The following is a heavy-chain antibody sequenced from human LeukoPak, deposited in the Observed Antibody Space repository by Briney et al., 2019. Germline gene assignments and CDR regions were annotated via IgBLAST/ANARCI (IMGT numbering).Heavy chain of an antibody. CDR3: ARDWGSEVYYYDSSGHFDY. Sequence: GGSLRLSCAASGFTFSSYEMNWVRQAPGKGLEWVSYISSSSTIYYADSVKGRFTISRDNAKNSLYLQMNSLRAEDTAVYYCARDWGSEVYYYDSSGHFDYWGQGTLVTVSS. CDR2: ISSSSTI. V-gene: IGHV3-48*03. J-gene: IGHJ4*02. CDR1: GFTFSSYE. D-gene: IGHD3-22*01.